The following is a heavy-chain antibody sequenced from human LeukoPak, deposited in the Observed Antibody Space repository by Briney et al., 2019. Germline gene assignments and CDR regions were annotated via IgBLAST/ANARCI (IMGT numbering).Heavy chain of an antibody. CDR2: TYSGGST. V-gene: IGHV3-66*01. CDR1: GFTVSSNY. J-gene: IGHJ6*03. CDR3: ARDNYYYYMDV. Sequence: PGGSLRLSCAACGFTVSSNYMSWVRQAPGKGLEWVSVTYSGGSTYYADSVKGRFTISRDNSKNTVYLQMNSLRAEDTAVYYCARDNYYYYMDVWGKGTTVTISS.